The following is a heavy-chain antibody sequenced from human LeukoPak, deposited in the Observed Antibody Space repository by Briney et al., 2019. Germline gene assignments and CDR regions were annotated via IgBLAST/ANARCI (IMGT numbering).Heavy chain of an antibody. D-gene: IGHD3-3*01. CDR3: ARATIFGVVIVSFDY. J-gene: IGHJ4*02. CDR2: INSNNGDT. V-gene: IGHV1-18*01. Sequence: GASVKVSCKASGYSFTTYGISWVRQAPGQGLEWMGWINSNNGDTNYAGKVQGRVTMTTDTSTSTAYMELRSLRSDDTAVYYCARATIFGVVIVSFDYWGQGTLVTVSS. CDR1: GYSFTTYG.